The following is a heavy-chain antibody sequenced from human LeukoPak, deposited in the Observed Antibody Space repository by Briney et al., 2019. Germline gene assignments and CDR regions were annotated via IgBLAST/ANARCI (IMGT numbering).Heavy chain of an antibody. CDR2: ISVSNGNT. J-gene: IGHJ5*02. D-gene: IGHD6-19*01. Sequence: ASVKVSCKASGYRFIDYGFSWVRQAPGQGLEWMGWISVSNGNTKYPQKVQHRVTMTTAISTNTSYMELRSLRSDDTAVYFCARDLPVWSSSGWFDPWGQGTLVTVSS. CDR1: GYRFIDYG. CDR3: ARDLPVWSSSGWFDP. V-gene: IGHV1-18*01.